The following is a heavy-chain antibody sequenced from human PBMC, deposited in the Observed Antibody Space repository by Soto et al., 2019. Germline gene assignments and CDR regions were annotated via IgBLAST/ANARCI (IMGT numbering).Heavy chain of an antibody. V-gene: IGHV3-23*01. CDR1: AFTFSTYA. CDR3: ANGGIAELGAVDF. J-gene: IGHJ4*02. Sequence: EVQLLESGGGLVQPGGSLRLSCAASAFTFSTYAMTWVRQAPGKGLEWVSSISGNGFSTYYADSVKGRFTFSRDKFKNMLLVQMNSLRAEDRAICECANGGIAELGAVDFWGQGTLLTVSS. CDR2: ISGNGFST. D-gene: IGHD6-13*01.